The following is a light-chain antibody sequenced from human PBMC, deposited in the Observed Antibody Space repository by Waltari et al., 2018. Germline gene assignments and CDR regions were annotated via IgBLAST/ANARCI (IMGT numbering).Light chain of an antibody. V-gene: IGLV4-69*01. CDR1: SGHSSYA. CDR2: LNSDGSH. CDR3: QTWGTGILV. J-gene: IGLJ2*01. Sequence: QLVLTQSPSASASLGASVKLTCTLSSGHSSYAIACHQQQPEKGPRYLMKLNSDGSHSKGDGIPDRFSGSSSGAERYLTISSLQSEDEADYYCQTWGTGILVFGGGTKLTVL.